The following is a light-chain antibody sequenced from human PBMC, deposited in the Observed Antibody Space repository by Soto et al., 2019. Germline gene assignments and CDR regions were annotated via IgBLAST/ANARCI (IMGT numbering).Light chain of an antibody. CDR3: QQRGNWPLPWT. CDR1: QTVGNY. Sequence: EIVLTQSPATLSLSPGERATLSCRASQTVGNYLAWYQQKPGQVPRLLIYNASNRATGVPVRFSGSGSGTEFTLTISSLDPEDFAVYYCQQRGNWPLPWTFGQGATVEI. V-gene: IGKV3-11*01. J-gene: IGKJ1*01. CDR2: NAS.